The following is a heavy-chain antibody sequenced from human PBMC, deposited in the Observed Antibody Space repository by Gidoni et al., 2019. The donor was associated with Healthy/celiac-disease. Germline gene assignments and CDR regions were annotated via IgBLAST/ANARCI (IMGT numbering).Heavy chain of an antibody. J-gene: IGHJ6*03. CDR1: GGSFSGYY. Sequence: QVQLQQWGAGLLKPSETLSLTCAVYGGSFSGYYWSWIRQPPGKGLEWIGEINHSGSTNYNPSLKSRVTISVDTSKNQFSLKLSSVTAADTAVYYCARGPYSSSGRYYYYYYMDVWGKGTTVTVSS. D-gene: IGHD6-6*01. CDR3: ARGPYSSSGRYYYYYYMDV. CDR2: INHSGST. V-gene: IGHV4-34*01.